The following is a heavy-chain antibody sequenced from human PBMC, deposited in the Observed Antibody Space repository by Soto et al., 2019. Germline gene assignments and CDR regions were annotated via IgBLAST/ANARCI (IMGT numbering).Heavy chain of an antibody. J-gene: IGHJ6*02. Sequence: PGGSLRLSCAASGFTFSSYGMHWVRQAPGKGLEWVAVIWYDGSNKYYADSVKGRFTISRDNSKNTLYLQMNSLRAEDTAVYYCARDFGLYYDILTGPMDVWGQGTTVTVS. CDR3: ARDFGLYYDILTGPMDV. CDR2: IWYDGSNK. CDR1: GFTFSSYG. V-gene: IGHV3-33*01. D-gene: IGHD3-9*01.